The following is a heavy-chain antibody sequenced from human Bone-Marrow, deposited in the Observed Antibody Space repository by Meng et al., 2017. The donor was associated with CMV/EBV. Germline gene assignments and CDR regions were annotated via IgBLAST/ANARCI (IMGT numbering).Heavy chain of an antibody. CDR1: GFTLSDYW. CDR3: ARERKIAVAGTYYYYGMDV. Sequence: GGSPRLSCAASGFTLSDYWMYWVRQVPGKGLVWVSRIDSDGSSTVYADFVKGRFTISRDIAKNTVYLQMNSLRAEDTAVYYCARERKIAVAGTYYYYGMDVWGQGTTVTVSS. J-gene: IGHJ6*02. V-gene: IGHV3-74*01. CDR2: IDSDGSST. D-gene: IGHD6-19*01.